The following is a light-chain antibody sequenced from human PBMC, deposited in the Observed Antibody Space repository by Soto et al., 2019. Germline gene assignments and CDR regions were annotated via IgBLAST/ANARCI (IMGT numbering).Light chain of an antibody. J-gene: IGKJ1*01. CDR3: QQYDNLPPTWT. V-gene: IGKV1-33*01. CDR2: DAS. CDR1: QDIATY. Sequence: DIQMTQSPSSLSASVGDLVAITCQASQDIATYLNWYQQKPGKAPNLLIYDASNLETGVPSRFSGGGSGTHFTFTISNLQPEDIAAYYCQQYDNLPPTWTFGQGTKV.